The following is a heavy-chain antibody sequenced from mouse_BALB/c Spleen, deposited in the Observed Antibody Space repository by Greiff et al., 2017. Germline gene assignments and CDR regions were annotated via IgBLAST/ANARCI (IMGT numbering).Heavy chain of an antibody. CDR2: IWGGGST. D-gene: IGHD2-4*01. CDR3: ATDDYDRIYYAMDY. CDR1: GFSLSRYS. V-gene: IGHV2-6-4*01. J-gene: IGHJ4*01. Sequence: VKLVESGPGLVAPSQSLSITCTVSGFSLSRYSVHWVRQPPGKGLEWLGMIWGGGSTDYNSALKSRLSISKDNSKSQVFLKMNSLQTDDTAMYYCATDDYDRIYYAMDYWGQGTSVTVSS.